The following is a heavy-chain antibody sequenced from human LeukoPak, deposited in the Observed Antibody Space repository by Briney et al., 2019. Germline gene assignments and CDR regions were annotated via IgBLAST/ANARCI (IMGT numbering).Heavy chain of an antibody. CDR1: GGTFSSYT. D-gene: IGHD3-16*01. CDR2: IIPIFGTA. V-gene: IGHV1-69*05. J-gene: IGHJ6*03. CDR3: ARDPLYYDYVWGSRKYYYYYYMDV. Sequence: SVKVSCKASGGTFSSYTISWVRQAPGQGLEWMGRIIPIFGTANYAQKFQGRVTITTDESTSTAYMELSSLRSEDTAVYYCARDPLYYDYVWGSRKYYYYYYMDVWGKGTTVTVSS.